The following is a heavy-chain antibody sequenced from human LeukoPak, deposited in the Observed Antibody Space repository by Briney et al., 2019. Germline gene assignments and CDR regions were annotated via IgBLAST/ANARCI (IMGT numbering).Heavy chain of an antibody. CDR2: ISSSSSYI. D-gene: IGHD2-2*01. V-gene: IGHV3-21*01. Sequence: PGRSLRLSCAASGFTFSSYSMNWVRQAPGKGLEWVSSISSSSSYIYYADSVKGRFTISRDNTKNSLYLQMNSLRAEDTAVYYCARGIVVVPAAKFPGFDYWGQGTLVTVSS. J-gene: IGHJ4*02. CDR1: GFTFSSYS. CDR3: ARGIVVVPAAKFPGFDY.